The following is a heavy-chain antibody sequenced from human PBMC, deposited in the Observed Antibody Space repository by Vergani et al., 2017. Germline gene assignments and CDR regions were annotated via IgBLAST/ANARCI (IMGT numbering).Heavy chain of an antibody. V-gene: IGHV4-61*02. Sequence: QVQLQESGPGLVKPSQTLSLTCTVSGGSISSGSYYWSWIRQPAGKGLEWIGRIYTSGSTNYNPSLKSRVTLSVDTSKNQFSLKLSSVTAADTAIYYCARGATWYDGLDVWGQGTTVTVSS. CDR1: GGSISSGSYY. CDR2: IYTSGST. J-gene: IGHJ6*02. CDR3: ARGATWYDGLDV.